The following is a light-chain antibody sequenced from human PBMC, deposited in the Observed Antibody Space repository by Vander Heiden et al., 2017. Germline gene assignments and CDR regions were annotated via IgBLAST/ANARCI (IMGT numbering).Light chain of an antibody. CDR2: DAS. J-gene: IGKJ1*01. V-gene: IGKV1-5*01. CDR3: QQDNSYHV. Sequence: DIQMTQSPSTLSASVGDRVTITCRASQSISSWLAWYQQKPGKAPKLLIYDASSLESGVPSRFSGSGSGTEFTLTISSLQPDDFATYYCQQDNSYHVFGQGTKVEIK. CDR1: QSISSW.